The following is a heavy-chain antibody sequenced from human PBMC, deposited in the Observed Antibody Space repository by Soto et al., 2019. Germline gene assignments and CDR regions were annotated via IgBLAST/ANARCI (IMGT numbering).Heavy chain of an antibody. CDR1: GFTFSSYA. D-gene: IGHD1-1*01. J-gene: IGHJ4*02. V-gene: IGHV3-23*01. CDR2: ISGSGGST. Sequence: GGSLRLSCAASGFTFSSYAMSWVRQAPGKGLEWVSAISGSGGSTYYADSVKGRFTISRDNSKNTLYLQMNSLRAEDTAVYYCAKFLAGNNKVDYFDYWGQGTLVTVSS. CDR3: AKFLAGNNKVDYFDY.